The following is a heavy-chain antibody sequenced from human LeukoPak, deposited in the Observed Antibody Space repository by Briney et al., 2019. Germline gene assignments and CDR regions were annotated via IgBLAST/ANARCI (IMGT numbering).Heavy chain of an antibody. J-gene: IGHJ4*02. V-gene: IGHV3-21*04. CDR1: GFTFSSYS. CDR3: ARALGGSALEH. CDR2: ISSSSSYI. Sequence: GGSLRLSCAASGFTFSSYSMNWVRQAPGKELEWVSSISSSSSYIYYADSVKGRFTISRDNAKNSLFLQMNSLRAEDTAVYYCARALGGSALEHWGQGTLVTVSS. D-gene: IGHD3-10*01.